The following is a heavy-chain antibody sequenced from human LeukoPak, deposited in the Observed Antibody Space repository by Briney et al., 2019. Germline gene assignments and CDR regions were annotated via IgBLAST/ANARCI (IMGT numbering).Heavy chain of an antibody. CDR3: VRDDRMNWFDP. J-gene: IGHJ5*02. CDR2: IYDGGNT. CDR1: GGSIRSSVFY. Sequence: TSETLSLTCTVSGGSIRSSVFYWGWVRQSPGKGLEWIGSIYDGGNTYFNPSLKSRVTISMDTSKNHFSLRLSSVTAADTAIYYCVRDDRMNWFDPWGQGTLVSVSS. V-gene: IGHV4-39*07.